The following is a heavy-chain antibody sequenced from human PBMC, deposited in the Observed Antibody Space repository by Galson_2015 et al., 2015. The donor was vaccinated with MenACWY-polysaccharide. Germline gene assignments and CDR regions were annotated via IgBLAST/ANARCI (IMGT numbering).Heavy chain of an antibody. V-gene: IGHV3-33*08. D-gene: IGHD6-13*01. J-gene: IGHJ4*02. CDR3: AREMIAAAGTVDY. Sequence: SLRLSCAASGFTFDDYAMHWVRQAPGKGLEWVAVIWYDGSNKYYADSVKGRITISRDNSKNTLYLQMNSLRAEDTAVYYCAREMIAAAGTVDYWGQGTLVTVSS. CDR2: IWYDGSNK. CDR1: GFTFDDYA.